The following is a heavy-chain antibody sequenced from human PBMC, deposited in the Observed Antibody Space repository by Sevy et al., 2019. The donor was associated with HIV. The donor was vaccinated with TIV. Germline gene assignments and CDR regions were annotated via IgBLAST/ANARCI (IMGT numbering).Heavy chain of an antibody. CDR1: GYRFSNNW. Sequence: GGSLRLACQGSGYRFSNNWVAWVRLKPGKGLEWMGMIYPGNSDTRYSPSFQGQVIISADKSISTAYVQWRSLKASDTAMYYSASGAHLPLDGFNFWVQGTMVTVSS. V-gene: IGHV5-51*01. D-gene: IGHD1-26*01. CDR2: IYPGNSDT. CDR3: ASGAHLPLDGFNF. J-gene: IGHJ3*01.